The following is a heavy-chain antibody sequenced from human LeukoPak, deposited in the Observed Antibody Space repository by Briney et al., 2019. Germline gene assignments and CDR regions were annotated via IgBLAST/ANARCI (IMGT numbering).Heavy chain of an antibody. V-gene: IGHV1-2*02. Sequence: ASVKVSCKASGYTFTGYYVHWVRQAPGQGLEWMGWINPNSGGTNYAQKFQGRVTMTRDTSISTAYMELSRLRSDDTAVYYCATPSSGSQGAWGQGTLVTVSS. J-gene: IGHJ4*02. D-gene: IGHD1-26*01. CDR3: ATPSSGSQGA. CDR1: GYTFTGYY. CDR2: INPNSGGT.